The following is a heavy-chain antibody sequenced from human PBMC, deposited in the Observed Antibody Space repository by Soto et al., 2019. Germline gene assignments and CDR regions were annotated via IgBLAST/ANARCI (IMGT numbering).Heavy chain of an antibody. CDR1: GGSMSSGGHS. D-gene: IGHD3-22*01. CDR2: IYHSGST. Sequence: SETLSVTCAVSGGSMSSGGHSWSWIRQPPGKGLEWIGYIYHSGSTYYNPSLKSRVTISVDRSKNQFSLKLSSVTAADTAVYYYARSAVVQIHCYWGQGTLVTGSS. J-gene: IGHJ4*02. V-gene: IGHV4-30-2*01. CDR3: ARSAVVQIHCY.